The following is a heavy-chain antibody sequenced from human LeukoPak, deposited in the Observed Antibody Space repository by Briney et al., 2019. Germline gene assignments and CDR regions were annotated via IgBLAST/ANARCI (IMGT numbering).Heavy chain of an antibody. CDR1: GFTFSNYG. D-gene: IGHD6-13*01. Sequence: PGGALRLSCAASGFTFSNYGMHWVGQAPGKGLEWVTFISHDGSEKYYRDSVKGRFTISRDNSRNTLFLQMNRLRTEDTAVYYCAKDYLGSSKSLVTWGRGTLVTVSS. V-gene: IGHV3-30*18. CDR3: AKDYLGSSKSLVT. CDR2: ISHDGSEK. J-gene: IGHJ4*02.